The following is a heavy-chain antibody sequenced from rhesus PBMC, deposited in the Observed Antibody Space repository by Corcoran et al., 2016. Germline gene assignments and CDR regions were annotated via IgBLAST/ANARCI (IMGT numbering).Heavy chain of an antibody. V-gene: IGHV4-169*02. Sequence: QVQLQESGPGLVKPSETLSVPCAVSVGSIRSIYLSWLPQAPGKGLEWIGYIYGSGSSTNYNPSLKSRVTLAVDTSKNQFSLKLSSVTAADTAVYYCASGGDYYPYYFDYWGQGVLVTVSS. D-gene: IGHD3-34*01. CDR1: VGSIRSIY. CDR3: ASGGDYYPYYFDY. J-gene: IGHJ4*01. CDR2: IYGSGSST.